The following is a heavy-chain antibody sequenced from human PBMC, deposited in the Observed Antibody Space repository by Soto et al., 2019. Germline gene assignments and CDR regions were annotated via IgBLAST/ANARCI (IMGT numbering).Heavy chain of an antibody. Sequence: PGGSLRLSCAASGVTFSSYAMSWVRQAPGKGLEWVSAVSGSGDGTYYADSVRGRFTISRDNAKNTLYLQVNNLRAEDTALYYCAKDIGSGWYGYFDYWGQGTLVTVSS. CDR3: AKDIGSGWYGYFDY. CDR1: GVTFSSYA. D-gene: IGHD6-13*01. J-gene: IGHJ4*02. CDR2: VSGSGDGT. V-gene: IGHV3-23*01.